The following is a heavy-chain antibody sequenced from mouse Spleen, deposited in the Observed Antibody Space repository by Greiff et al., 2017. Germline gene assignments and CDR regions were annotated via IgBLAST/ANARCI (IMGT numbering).Heavy chain of an antibody. CDR2: IDPSDSYT. V-gene: IGHV1-69*01. J-gene: IGHJ1*01. Sequence: VQLQQPGAELVMPGASVKLSCKASGYTFTSYWMHWVKQRPGQGLEWIGEIDPSDSYTNYNQKFKGKATLTVDKSSSTAYMQLSSLTSEDSAVYYCARGGIVGGYPWYFDVWGAGTTVTVSS. CDR1: GYTFTSYW. D-gene: IGHD1-1*02. CDR3: ARGGIVGGYPWYFDV.